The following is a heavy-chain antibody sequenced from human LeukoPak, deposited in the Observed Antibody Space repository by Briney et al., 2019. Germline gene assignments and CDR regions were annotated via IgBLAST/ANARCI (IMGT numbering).Heavy chain of an antibody. CDR2: INHSGGT. D-gene: IGHD3-22*01. V-gene: IGHV4-34*01. J-gene: IGHJ4*02. CDR3: AREIVYDSSGYYYLDY. Sequence: SETLSLTCAVYGGSFSGYYWSWIRQPPGKGLEWIGEINHSGGTNYNPSLESRVTISVDTSKNQFSLKLSSVTAADTAVYYCAREIVYDSSGYYYLDYWGQGTLVTVSS. CDR1: GGSFSGYY.